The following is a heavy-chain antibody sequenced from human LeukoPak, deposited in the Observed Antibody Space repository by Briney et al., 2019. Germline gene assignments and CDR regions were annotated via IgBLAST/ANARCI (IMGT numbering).Heavy chain of an antibody. V-gene: IGHV4-31*03. J-gene: IGHJ4*02. CDR1: GASINSNLYY. Sequence: SQTLSLTCTVSGASINSNLYYWSWIRQPPGKGLEWVGYIHHSGTMYYNLSLGSRVAISVDTSKNQFSLNLSSVTAADTAVYYCARGRGDYYDSSGYYNPNYFDYWGQGTLVTVSS. CDR3: ARGRGDYYDSSGYYNPNYFDY. CDR2: IHHSGTM. D-gene: IGHD3-22*01.